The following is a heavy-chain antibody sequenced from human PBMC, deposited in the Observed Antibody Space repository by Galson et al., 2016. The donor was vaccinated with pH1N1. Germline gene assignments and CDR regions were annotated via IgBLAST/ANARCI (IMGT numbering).Heavy chain of an antibody. CDR3: ARDLYGGFQLPSYSYYGLGV. V-gene: IGHV1-2*06. CDR2: INPSSGGT. J-gene: IGHJ6*01. CDR1: GYRFSGYY. Sequence: SVTVSCKASGYRFSGYYIHWLRQAPGPGLEWMGRINPSSGGTKFAQEFQGRVILTRDTSITTAYMEVDALSSDDAAVYYCARDLYGGFQLPSYSYYGLGVWGQGTTVTVSS. D-gene: IGHD4/OR15-4a*01.